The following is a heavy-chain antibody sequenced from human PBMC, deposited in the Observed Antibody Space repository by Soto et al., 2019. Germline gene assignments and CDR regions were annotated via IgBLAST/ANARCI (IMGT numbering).Heavy chain of an antibody. CDR3: ARAGAALVRGSIGGVDY. V-gene: IGHV4-34*01. Sequence: QVHLQQWGAGLLKPSETLSLTCAVNGGAFNGYYWTWIRQSPGKGLQWIGEINHSGTVDYNPSLKSRVTFSIDTSKKLFSLTLTSVTAAATAVSYCARAGAALVRGSIGGVDYWGQGTLVTVSS. D-gene: IGHD3-10*01. CDR1: GGAFNGYY. J-gene: IGHJ4*02. CDR2: INHSGTV.